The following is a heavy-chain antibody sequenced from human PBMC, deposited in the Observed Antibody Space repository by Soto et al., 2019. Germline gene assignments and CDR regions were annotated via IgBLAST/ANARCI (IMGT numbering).Heavy chain of an antibody. Sequence: SVKVSCKASGGTFSSYAISWVRQAPGQGLEWMGGVIPIFGTANYAQKFQGRVTITADESTSTAYMELSSLRSEDTAVYYCARDIVVVPPALIHRYYYGMDVRGQGTKVTVSS. CDR3: ARDIVVVPPALIHRYYYGMDV. D-gene: IGHD2-2*01. J-gene: IGHJ6*02. CDR2: VIPIFGTA. V-gene: IGHV1-69*13. CDR1: GGTFSSYA.